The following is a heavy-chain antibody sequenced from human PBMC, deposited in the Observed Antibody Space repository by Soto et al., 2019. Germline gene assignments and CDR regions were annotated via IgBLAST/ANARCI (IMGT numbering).Heavy chain of an antibody. Sequence: SKTLSLTCTVSGGSVTSDEDYWTWIRQSPGKGLEWIGYISNSGSTGYNPSLKTRLSMSVDRSKNQFTLRLTSVTAADTAVYFCATESGSTYGYFDHWGQGTQVTV. CDR1: GGSVTSDEDY. D-gene: IGHD5-18*01. CDR2: ISNSGST. V-gene: IGHV4-30-4*01. CDR3: ATESGSTYGYFDH. J-gene: IGHJ4*02.